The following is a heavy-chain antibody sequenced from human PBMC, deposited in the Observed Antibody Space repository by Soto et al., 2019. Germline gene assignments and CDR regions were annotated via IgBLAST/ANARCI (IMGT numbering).Heavy chain of an antibody. CDR3: ASGVSGSYYKGGMDV. CDR1: GGSFSGYY. V-gene: IGHV4-34*01. Sequence: SETLSLTCAVYGGSFSGYYWSWIRQPPGKGLEWIGEINHSGSTNYNPSLKSRVTISVDTSKNQFSLKLSSVTAADTAVYYCASGVSGSYYKGGMDVWGQGTTVTVSS. CDR2: INHSGST. J-gene: IGHJ6*02. D-gene: IGHD3-10*01.